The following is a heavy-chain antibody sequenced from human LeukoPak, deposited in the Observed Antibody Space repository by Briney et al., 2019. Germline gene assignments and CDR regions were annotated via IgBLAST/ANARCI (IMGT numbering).Heavy chain of an antibody. CDR2: INHSGST. D-gene: IGHD3-10*01. Sequence: SETLSLTCAVYGGSFSGYYGSWIRQPPGKGLEWIGEINHSGSTNYNPSLKSRVTISVDTSKNQFSLKLSSVTAADTAVYYCARGPGSYYLVAFDIWGQGTMVTVSS. CDR1: GGSFSGYY. CDR3: ARGPGSYYLVAFDI. V-gene: IGHV4-34*01. J-gene: IGHJ3*02.